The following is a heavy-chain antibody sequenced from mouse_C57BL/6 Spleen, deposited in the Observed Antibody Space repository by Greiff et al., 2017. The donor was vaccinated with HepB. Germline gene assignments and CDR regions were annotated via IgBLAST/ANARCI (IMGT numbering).Heavy chain of an antibody. J-gene: IGHJ3*01. V-gene: IGHV1-64*01. CDR2: IHPNSGST. CDR1: GYTFTSYW. CDR3: ARLGIYDGYYTY. D-gene: IGHD2-3*01. Sequence: QVQLQQSGAELVKPGASVKLSCKASGYTFTSYWMHWVKQRPGQGLEWIGMIHPNSGSTNYNEKFKSKATLTVDKSSSTAYMQLSSLTSEDSAVYYCARLGIYDGYYTYWGQGTLVTVSA.